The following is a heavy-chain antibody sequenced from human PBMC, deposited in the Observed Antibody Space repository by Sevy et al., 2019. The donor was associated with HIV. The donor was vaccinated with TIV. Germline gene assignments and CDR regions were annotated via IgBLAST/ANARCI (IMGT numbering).Heavy chain of an antibody. Sequence: SETLSLTCTVSGGSISSSSYYWGWIRQPPGKGLEWIGSIYYNGSTYYNPSLKSRVTISVDTSKNQVSLKLSSVTAADTAVYYCAVITIFGVVTDNWFDPWGQGTRVTVSS. V-gene: IGHV4-39*01. CDR1: GGSISSSSYY. J-gene: IGHJ5*02. CDR2: IYYNGST. D-gene: IGHD3-3*01. CDR3: AVITIFGVVTDNWFDP.